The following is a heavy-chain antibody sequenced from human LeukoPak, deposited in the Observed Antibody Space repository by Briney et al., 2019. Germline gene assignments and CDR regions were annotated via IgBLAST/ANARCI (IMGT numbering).Heavy chain of an antibody. J-gene: IGHJ4*02. CDR1: GFAFSRYW. Sequence: GGSLRLSCAASGFAFSRYWMSWVRQAPGKGLEWVAAIKGDESEIYYVDSVKGRFTISRDNTKNSLYLQMNNLRAEDTAVFYCARDVYWGQGTLVTVSS. CDR3: ARDVY. V-gene: IGHV3-7*04. CDR2: IKGDESEI.